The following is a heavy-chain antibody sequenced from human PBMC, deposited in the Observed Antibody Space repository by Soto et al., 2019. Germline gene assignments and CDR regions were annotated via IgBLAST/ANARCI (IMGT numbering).Heavy chain of an antibody. D-gene: IGHD3-9*01. CDR3: ERVDHRRYFAILTDY. CDR1: GDSLSSGGHY. J-gene: IGHJ4*02. Sequence: SETLSLTCTVSGDSLSSGGHYWSWIRQHPGKGLEWIGHIYDSVNTYYSPSLRSRVTISADMSKNQFSLNLRSVTAADTAVYYCERVDHRRYFAILTDYWGQGTLVTVSS. V-gene: IGHV4-31*03. CDR2: IYDSVNT.